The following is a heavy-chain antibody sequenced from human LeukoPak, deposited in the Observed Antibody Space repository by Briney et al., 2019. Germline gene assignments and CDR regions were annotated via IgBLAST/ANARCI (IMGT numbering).Heavy chain of an antibody. CDR2: IYYSGST. J-gene: IGHJ4*02. CDR1: GGSISSYY. CDR3: ARDSRGGNSYYFDS. V-gene: IGHV4-59*01. Sequence: PSETLSLTCTVSGGSISSYYWGWIRQPPGKGLEWIGYIYYSGSTNYNPSLKSRVTISVDTSKNQFSLKLSSVTAADTAVYYCARDSRGGNSYYFDSWGQGTLVTVSS. D-gene: IGHD4-23*01.